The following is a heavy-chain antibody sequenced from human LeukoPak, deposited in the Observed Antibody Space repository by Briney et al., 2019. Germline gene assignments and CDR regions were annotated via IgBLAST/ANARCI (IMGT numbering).Heavy chain of an antibody. Sequence: PGGSLRLSCAASGFTFNIYPLHWVRQAPGKGLEWVTLISYDGNKIYYADSVRGRFTISRDNSKNTLYLQMNNLRAEDTAVYYCARESGWGLPHAFDLWGQGIMVAVSS. J-gene: IGHJ3*01. V-gene: IGHV3-30-3*01. CDR3: ARESGWGLPHAFDL. D-gene: IGHD3-3*01. CDR1: GFTFNIYP. CDR2: ISYDGNKI.